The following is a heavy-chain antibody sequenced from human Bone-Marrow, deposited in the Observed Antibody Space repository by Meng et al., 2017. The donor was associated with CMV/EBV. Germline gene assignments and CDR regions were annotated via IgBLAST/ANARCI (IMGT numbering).Heavy chain of an antibody. Sequence: LSLTCAASGFTFDDYAMHWVRQAPGKGLEWVSGISWNSGSIGYADSVKGRFTISRDNAKNSLYLQMNSLRAEDTALYYCAKDYYYYGMDVWGQGTTVTVSS. CDR2: ISWNSGSI. CDR3: AKDYYYYGMDV. V-gene: IGHV3-9*01. J-gene: IGHJ6*02. CDR1: GFTFDDYA.